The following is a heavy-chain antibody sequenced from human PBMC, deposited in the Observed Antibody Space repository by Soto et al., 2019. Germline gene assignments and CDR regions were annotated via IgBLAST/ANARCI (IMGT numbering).Heavy chain of an antibody. J-gene: IGHJ6*02. Sequence: SVKVSCKASGFTFTSSAVQWLRQARGQRLEWIGWIVVGSGNTNYAQKFQERVTITRDMSTSTAYMELSSLRSEDTAVYYCAAASRITIFGVVIAPHYGMDVWGQGTTVTVSS. CDR3: AAASRITIFGVVIAPHYGMDV. D-gene: IGHD3-3*01. CDR1: GFTFTSSA. CDR2: IVVGSGNT. V-gene: IGHV1-58*01.